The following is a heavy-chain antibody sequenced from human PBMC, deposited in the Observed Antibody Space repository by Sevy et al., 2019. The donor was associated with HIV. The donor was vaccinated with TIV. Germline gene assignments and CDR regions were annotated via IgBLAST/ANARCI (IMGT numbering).Heavy chain of an antibody. J-gene: IGHJ4*02. CDR2: FDPEDGET. V-gene: IGHV1-24*01. Sequence: ASVKVSCKVSGYTLTQLSMHWVRQAPGKGLEWMGRFDPEDGETIYAQKFQGRVTLTEDTSTDIAYMDLSSLRSDDTAVYYRATAREYYDDNSGYLDYWGQGTLVTVSS. CDR1: GYTLTQLS. CDR3: ATAREYYDDNSGYLDY. D-gene: IGHD3-22*01.